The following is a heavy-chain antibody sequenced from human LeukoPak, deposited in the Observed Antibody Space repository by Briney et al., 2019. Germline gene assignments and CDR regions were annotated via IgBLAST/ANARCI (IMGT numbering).Heavy chain of an antibody. V-gene: IGHV3-30*02. D-gene: IGHD3-22*01. Sequence: GGSLRLSCAASGFTFSSYGMHWVRQAPGKGLEWVAFIRYDGSNKYYADSVKGRFTISRDNSKNTLYLQMNSLRAEDTAVYYCAKAEYYYDSSGLGDYWGQGTLVTVSS. J-gene: IGHJ4*02. CDR1: GFTFSSYG. CDR2: IRYDGSNK. CDR3: AKAEYYYDSSGLGDY.